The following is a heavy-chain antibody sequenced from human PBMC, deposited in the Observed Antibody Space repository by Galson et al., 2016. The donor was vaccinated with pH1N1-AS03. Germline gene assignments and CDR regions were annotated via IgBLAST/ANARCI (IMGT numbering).Heavy chain of an antibody. CDR3: ARSFLGETDD. J-gene: IGHJ4*02. CDR2: IIPSDGRT. CDR1: GYTFTSYY. D-gene: IGHD3-16*01. Sequence: SCKASGYTFTSYYMHWVRQAPGQGLEWMGIIIPSDGRTNYALKFQGRVTMTRDTSISTAYMELSGLQSEDTAVYYCARSFLGETDDWGQGTLVIVSS. V-gene: IGHV1-46*01.